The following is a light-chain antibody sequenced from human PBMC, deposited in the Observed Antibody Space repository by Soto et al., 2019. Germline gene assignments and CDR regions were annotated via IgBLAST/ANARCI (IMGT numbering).Light chain of an antibody. CDR3: QQYNNWPPYT. Sequence: EVVMTQSPATLSASPGERVILSCRASQNIGSNLAWYQQRPGQAPRLLMYGASTRATETPARFSGSGSATDFTLTISSLQSEYFAVYYCQQYNNWPPYTFGQGTKVDIK. J-gene: IGKJ2*01. CDR2: GAS. CDR1: QNIGSN. V-gene: IGKV3-15*01.